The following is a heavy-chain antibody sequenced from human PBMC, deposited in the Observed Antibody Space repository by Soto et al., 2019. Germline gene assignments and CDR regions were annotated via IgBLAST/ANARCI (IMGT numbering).Heavy chain of an antibody. J-gene: IGHJ6*03. CDR3: AKDLLGSSSPINYYYYYMDV. D-gene: IGHD6-6*01. V-gene: IGHV3-30*18. CDR2: ISYDGSNK. CDR1: GLTFSSYG. Sequence: PGGCLRLSCAASGLTFSSYGMHWVRQAPGKGLEWVAVISYDGSNKYYADSAKGRFTISRDNSKNTLYLQMNSLRAEDTAVYYCAKDLLGSSSPINYYYYYMDVWGKGTTVTVSS.